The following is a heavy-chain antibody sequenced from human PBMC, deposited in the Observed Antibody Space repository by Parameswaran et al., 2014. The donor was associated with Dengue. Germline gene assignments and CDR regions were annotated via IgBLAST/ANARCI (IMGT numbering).Heavy chain of an antibody. CDR2: ISSSSSYT. J-gene: IGHJ6*02. CDR3: ATGLHLYGETPYYYYYGMDV. D-gene: IGHD4-17*01. V-gene: IGHV3-11*03. Sequence: VRQAPGKGLEWVSYISSSSSYTNYADSVKGRFTISRDNAKNSLYLQMNSLRAEDTAVYYCATGLHLYGETPYYYYYGMDVWGQGTTVTVSS.